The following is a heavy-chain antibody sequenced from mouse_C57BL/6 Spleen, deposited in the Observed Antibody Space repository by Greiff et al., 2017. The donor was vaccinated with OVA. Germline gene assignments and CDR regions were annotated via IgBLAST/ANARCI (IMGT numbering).Heavy chain of an antibody. D-gene: IGHD2-4*01. V-gene: IGHV1-72*01. CDR1: GYTFTSYW. J-gene: IGHJ1*03. Sequence: QVQLQQPGAELVKPGASVKLSCKASGYTFTSYWMHWVKQRPGRGLEWIGRIDPNSGGTKYNEKFKSKATLTVDKPSSTAYMQLSSLTSEDSAVYYCAREEGIYYDYGCVSYFDVWGTGTTVTVSS. CDR2: IDPNSGGT. CDR3: AREEGIYYDYGCVSYFDV.